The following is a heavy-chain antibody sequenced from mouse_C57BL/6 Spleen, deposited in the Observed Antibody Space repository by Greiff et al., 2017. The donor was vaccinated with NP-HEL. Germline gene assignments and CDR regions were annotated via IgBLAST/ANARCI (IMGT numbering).Heavy chain of an antibody. CDR1: GYTFTNYW. CDR2: IYPGGGYT. J-gene: IGHJ4*01. CDR3: ARDGYYGAMDY. Sequence: VKVVESGAELVRPGTSVKMSCKASGYTFTNYWIGWAKQRPGHGLEWIGDIYPGGGYTNYNEKFKGKATLTADKSSSTAYMQFSSLTSEDSAIYYCARDGYYGAMDYWGQGTSVTVSS. D-gene: IGHD2-3*01. V-gene: IGHV1-63*01.